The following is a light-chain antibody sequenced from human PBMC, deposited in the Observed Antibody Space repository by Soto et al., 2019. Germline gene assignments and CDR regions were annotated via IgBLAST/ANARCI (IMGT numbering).Light chain of an antibody. CDR3: CSYGGGNSGV. CDR1: SGNLGTYNL. CDR2: EAT. J-gene: IGLJ3*02. Sequence: QSVLTQPASVSGSPGQSITISCTEGSGNLGTYNLVSWYQQVPGKAPQCLIYEATKRPSGVSDRFSGSKSGNTASLTISGLQAEDEAEYYCCSYGGGNSGVFGGGTKVTVL. V-gene: IGLV2-23*01.